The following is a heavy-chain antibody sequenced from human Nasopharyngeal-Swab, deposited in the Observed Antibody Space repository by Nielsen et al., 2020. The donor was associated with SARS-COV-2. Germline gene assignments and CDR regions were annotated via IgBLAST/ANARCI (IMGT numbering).Heavy chain of an antibody. CDR2: IYHSGST. J-gene: IGHJ3*02. CDR3: ARSDYYEYYAFDI. D-gene: IGHD3-22*01. V-gene: IGHV4-30-2*01. Sequence: SETLSLTCAVSGGSISSGGYSWSWIRQPPGKGLEWIGYIYHSGSTYYNPSLKSRVTISVDRSKNQFSLTLSSVTAADTAVYYCARSDYYEYYAFDIWGQGTMVTVSS. CDR1: GGSISSGGYS.